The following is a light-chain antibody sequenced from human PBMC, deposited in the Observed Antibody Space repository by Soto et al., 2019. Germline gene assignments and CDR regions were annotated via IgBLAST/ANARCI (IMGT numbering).Light chain of an antibody. J-gene: IGKJ1*01. CDR2: DAS. CDR1: QSVTTN. CDR3: HQRSKWPQT. Sequence: DIVLTQYPATLSLSPGERATLSCRASQSVTTNLAWYQHIRGQAPRLLIYDASTRATGIPPRFSGSGSGTDFTLTISSLEPDDSAVYYCHQRSKWPQTFGQGTTVEIK. V-gene: IGKV3-11*01.